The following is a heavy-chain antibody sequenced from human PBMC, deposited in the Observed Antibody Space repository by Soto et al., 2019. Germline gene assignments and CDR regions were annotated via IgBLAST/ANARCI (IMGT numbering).Heavy chain of an antibody. CDR2: IYYSGST. CDR1: GGSISSGDYY. Sequence: QVQLQESGPGLVKPSQTLSLTCTVSGGSISSGDYYWSWIRQPPGKGLEWIGYIYYSGSTYYNPSLTSRVTISVDTSKNQFSLKLSSVTAADTAVYYCARGRGDYGDRGPFDYWGQGTLVTVSS. CDR3: ARGRGDYGDRGPFDY. V-gene: IGHV4-30-4*01. D-gene: IGHD4-17*01. J-gene: IGHJ4*02.